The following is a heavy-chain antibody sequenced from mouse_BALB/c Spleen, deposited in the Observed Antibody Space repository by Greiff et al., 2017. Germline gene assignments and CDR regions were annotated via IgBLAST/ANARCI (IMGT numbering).Heavy chain of an antibody. J-gene: IGHJ4*01. CDR2: ISSGSSTI. CDR1: GFTFSSFG. Sequence: EVHLVESGGGLVQPGGSRKLSCAASGFTFSSFGMHWVRQAPEKGLEWVAYISSGSSTIYYADTVKGRFTISRDNPKNTLFLQMTSLRSEDTAMYYCARGGDYDVRAMDYWGQGTSVTVSS. CDR3: ARGGDYDVRAMDY. D-gene: IGHD2-4*01. V-gene: IGHV5-17*02.